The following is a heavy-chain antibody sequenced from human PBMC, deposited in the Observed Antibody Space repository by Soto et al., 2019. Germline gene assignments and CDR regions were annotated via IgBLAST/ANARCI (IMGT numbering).Heavy chain of an antibody. CDR1: GFTFSSYW. CDR3: ARDLRVLFTMVRRVPDY. CDR2: IKQDGSEK. D-gene: IGHD3-10*01. V-gene: IGHV3-7*03. J-gene: IGHJ4*02. Sequence: GGSLRLSCAASGFTFSSYWMSWVRQAPGKGLEWVANIKQDGSEKYYVDSVKGRFTISRDNAKNSLYLQMNSLRAEDTAVYYCARDLRVLFTMVRRVPDYWRQGTRVTVSS.